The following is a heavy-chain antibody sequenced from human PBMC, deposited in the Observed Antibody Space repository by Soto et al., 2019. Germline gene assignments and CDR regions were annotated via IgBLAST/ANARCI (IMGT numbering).Heavy chain of an antibody. J-gene: IGHJ4*02. D-gene: IGHD2-15*01. CDR2: IKQDGSEN. Sequence: GGSLRLSCAASGFTFSNYWMSWVRQAPGEGLEWVANIKQDGSENSYVDSVKGRFTISRDNAKSSVYLQMNSLRAEDTAVYYCARGRYCSGGRCYFDYWGQGTPVTVSS. V-gene: IGHV3-7*04. CDR1: GFTFSNYW. CDR3: ARGRYCSGGRCYFDY.